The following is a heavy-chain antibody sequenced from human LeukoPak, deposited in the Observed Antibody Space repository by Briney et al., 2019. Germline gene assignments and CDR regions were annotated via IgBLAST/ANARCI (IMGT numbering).Heavy chain of an antibody. CDR1: GGSISSGDYY. CDR3: ARSSPVGSYFDY. CDR2: IYYSGST. V-gene: IGHV4-30-4*08. J-gene: IGHJ4*02. D-gene: IGHD2-2*03. Sequence: SETLSLTCTVSGGSISSGDYYWSWIRQPPGKGLEWIGYIYYSGSTNYNPSLKSRVTISVDTSKNQFSLKLNSVTAADTAVYYCARSSPVGSYFDYWGQGTLVTVSS.